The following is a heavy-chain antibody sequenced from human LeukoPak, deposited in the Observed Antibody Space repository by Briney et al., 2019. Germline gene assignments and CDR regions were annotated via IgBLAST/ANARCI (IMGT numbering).Heavy chain of an antibody. CDR2: IGSSGSTI. CDR3: ARDRYVGATTAGDSDS. CDR1: GFTFSDYY. J-gene: IGHJ4*02. D-gene: IGHD1-26*01. V-gene: IGHV3-11*01. Sequence: PGGSLRLSFAASGFTFSDYYMSWIRQAPGKGLEGVSYIGSSGSTIYYADSVKGRFTISRDNAKNSLYLQMNSLRAEDTAVYYCARDRYVGATTAGDSDSWGQGTLVTVSS.